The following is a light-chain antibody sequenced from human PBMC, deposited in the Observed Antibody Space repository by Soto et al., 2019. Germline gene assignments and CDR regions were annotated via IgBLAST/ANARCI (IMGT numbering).Light chain of an antibody. CDR2: GNS. J-gene: IGLJ2*01. Sequence: QSVLTQPPSVSGAPGQRVTISCTGSSSNIGAGYDVHWYQQLPGPAPKLLIYGNSNRPSGVPDRFSGSKSSTSASLAITGLQAEDEADYYCQSYDSSLSGSKVFGGGTQLTVL. CDR1: SSNIGAGYD. CDR3: QSYDSSLSGSKV. V-gene: IGLV1-40*01.